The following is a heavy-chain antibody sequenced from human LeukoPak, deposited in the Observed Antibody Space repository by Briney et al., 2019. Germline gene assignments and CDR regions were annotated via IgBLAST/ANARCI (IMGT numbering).Heavy chain of an antibody. CDR3: ATGHTIVVVPAAMPDY. Sequence: GGSLRLSCAASGFTFSSYARSWVRQAPGKGLEGVSAISGSGGSTYYADSVKGRFTISSDNSKNTLYLQMNSLRAEDTAVYYCATGHTIVVVPAAMPDYWGQGTLVTVSS. J-gene: IGHJ4*02. CDR2: ISGSGGST. D-gene: IGHD2-2*01. CDR1: GFTFSSYA. V-gene: IGHV3-23*01.